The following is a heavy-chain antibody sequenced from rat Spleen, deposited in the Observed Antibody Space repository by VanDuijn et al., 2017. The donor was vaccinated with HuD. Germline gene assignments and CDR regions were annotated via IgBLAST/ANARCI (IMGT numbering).Heavy chain of an antibody. Sequence: EVQLVESGGGLVQPGRSMKLYCAASGFTFSSFPMAWVRQAPTKGLEWVATISTSGGNTYYRDSVKGRFTISRDNAKSTLYLQMNSLRSEDTATYYCTRGWLSPYNWFAYWGQGTLVTVSS. CDR3: TRGWLSPYNWFAY. J-gene: IGHJ3*01. CDR1: GFTFSSFP. D-gene: IGHD1-12*03. V-gene: IGHV5-46*01. CDR2: ISTSGGNT.